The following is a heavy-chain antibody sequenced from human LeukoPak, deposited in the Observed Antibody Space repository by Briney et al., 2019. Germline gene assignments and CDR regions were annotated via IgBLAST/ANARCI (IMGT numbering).Heavy chain of an antibody. V-gene: IGHV3-33*01. D-gene: IGHD6-19*01. CDR3: ARGHLVSSAWHYGMDV. Sequence: GGSLRLSCAASGFTFSSYVMHWVRQAPGKGLEWVAVIWSDGSNKYYVDSVKGRFTISRDNSKNTLYLQMNSLRAEDTAVYYCARGHLVSSAWHYGMDVWGQGTTVTVSS. J-gene: IGHJ6*02. CDR2: IWSDGSNK. CDR1: GFTFSSYV.